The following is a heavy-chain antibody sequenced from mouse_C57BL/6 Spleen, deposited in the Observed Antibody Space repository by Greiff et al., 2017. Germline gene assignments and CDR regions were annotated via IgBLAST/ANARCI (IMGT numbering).Heavy chain of an antibody. Sequence: QVTLKESGPGILQPSQTLSLTCSFSGFSLSTFGMGVGWIRQPSGKGLEWLAHIWWDDDKYYNPALKSRLTISKDTSKNQVFLKIANVDTADTATYYCARIAPHYYGSSFYYFDYWGQGTTLTVSS. J-gene: IGHJ2*01. CDR3: ARIAPHYYGSSFYYFDY. D-gene: IGHD1-1*01. CDR1: GFSLSTFGMG. CDR2: IWWDDDK. V-gene: IGHV8-8*01.